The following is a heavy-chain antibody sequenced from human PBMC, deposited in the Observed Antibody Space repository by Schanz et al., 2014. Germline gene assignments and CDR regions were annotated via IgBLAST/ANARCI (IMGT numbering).Heavy chain of an antibody. V-gene: IGHV3-48*04. Sequence: EVQLLESGGGLVQPGGSLRLSCAASGFTFSSYAMSWVRQAPGKGLEWVSYVSRSTPDIYYADSVKGRFTISRDSSKNSLYLQMNSLRAEDTAVYYCARKVVATIGGYYDNWGQGTLVIVSS. D-gene: IGHD5-12*01. CDR3: ARKVVATIGGYYDN. CDR2: VSRSTPDI. CDR1: GFTFSSYA. J-gene: IGHJ4*02.